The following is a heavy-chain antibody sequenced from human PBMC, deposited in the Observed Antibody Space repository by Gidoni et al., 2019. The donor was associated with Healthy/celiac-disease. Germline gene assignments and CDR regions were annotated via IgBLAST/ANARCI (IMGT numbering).Heavy chain of an antibody. Sequence: TFTSYYMHWVRHAPGQVLEWMGIINPSGGSTSYAQKFQGRVTMTRDTSTSTVYMELSSLRSEDTAVYYCALGYGMDVWGQGTTVTVSS. CDR1: TFTSYY. CDR2: INPSGGST. D-gene: IGHD3-10*01. V-gene: IGHV1-46*03. CDR3: ALGYGMDV. J-gene: IGHJ6*02.